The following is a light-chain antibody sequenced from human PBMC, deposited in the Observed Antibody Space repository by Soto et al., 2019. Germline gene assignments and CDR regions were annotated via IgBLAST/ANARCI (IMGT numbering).Light chain of an antibody. CDR1: QSVSNF. Sequence: EIVLTQSPATLSLSPGERATLSCRASQSVSNFLAWYQQKPGQAPRLVIYDASSRATGIPARFSGSGSGTEFTLTISSLEPEDFAVYYCQQRSIWPTFGQGTRLEIK. V-gene: IGKV3-11*01. CDR2: DAS. J-gene: IGKJ5*01. CDR3: QQRSIWPT.